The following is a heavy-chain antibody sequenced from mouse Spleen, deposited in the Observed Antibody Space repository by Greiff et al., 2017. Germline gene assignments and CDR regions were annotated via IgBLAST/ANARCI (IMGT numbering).Heavy chain of an antibody. V-gene: IGHV2-5*01. Sequence: VKLEESGPGLVAPSQSLSITCTVSGFSLTGYGVNWVRQPPGKGLEWLGMIWRGGSTDYNAAFMSRLSITKDNSKSQVFFKMNSLQADDTAIYYCAKNGARYFDVWGAGTTVTVSS. CDR2: IWRGGST. CDR3: AKNGARYFDV. CDR1: GFSLTGYG. J-gene: IGHJ1*01.